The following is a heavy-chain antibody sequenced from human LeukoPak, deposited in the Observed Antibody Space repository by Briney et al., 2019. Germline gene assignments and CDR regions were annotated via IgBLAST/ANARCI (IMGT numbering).Heavy chain of an antibody. J-gene: IGHJ5*02. V-gene: IGHV3-73*01. Sequence: GGSLKLSCAASGFTFSDSTMHWVRQASGKRLEWVGRIRSKANSYATAYAASVKGRFTISRDDSKNTAYLQMNSLKTEDTAVYYCTRFLGYCSSTSCSNWFDPWGQGTLVTVSS. CDR2: IRSKANSYAT. CDR3: TRFLGYCSSTSCSNWFDP. CDR1: GFTFSDST. D-gene: IGHD2-2*01.